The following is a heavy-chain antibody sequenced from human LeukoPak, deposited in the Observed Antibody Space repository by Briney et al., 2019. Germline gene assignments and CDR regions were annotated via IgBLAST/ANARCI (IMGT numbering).Heavy chain of an antibody. J-gene: IGHJ4*02. Sequence: GESLKISCKGSGYSFTSYWIGWVRQMPGKGLEWMGIIYPGDSDTRYSPSFQGQVTISADKSISTAYLQWSSLKASDTAMYYCARLLCITMIVVVITTSFDYWGQGTLVTVSS. CDR3: ARLLCITMIVVVITTSFDY. CDR1: GYSFTSYW. V-gene: IGHV5-51*01. CDR2: IYPGDSDT. D-gene: IGHD3-22*01.